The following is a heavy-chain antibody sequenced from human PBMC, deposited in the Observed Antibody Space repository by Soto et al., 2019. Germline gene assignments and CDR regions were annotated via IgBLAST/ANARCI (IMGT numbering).Heavy chain of an antibody. V-gene: IGHV3-7*01. CDR2: IKPDGSDK. Sequence: EVQLVESGGGLVQSGGSLRLSCAASGFTFHNYWMGWVRQTPDKGLEWVANIKPDGSDKYYVDSVKGRFTISRDNAKNSLYLQMNSLRAEDTAVYYCARENYFDYWGQGTLVTVSS. CDR3: ARENYFDY. J-gene: IGHJ4*02. CDR1: GFTFHNYW.